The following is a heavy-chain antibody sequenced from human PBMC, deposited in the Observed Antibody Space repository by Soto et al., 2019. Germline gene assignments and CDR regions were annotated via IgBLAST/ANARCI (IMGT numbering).Heavy chain of an antibody. CDR3: AKDPGWYDVRNWFDP. CDR2: ISDNGAHT. CDR1: GFTFGSYA. J-gene: IGHJ5*02. V-gene: IGHV3-23*01. Sequence: GGSLRLSCVASGFTFGSYAMSWVRQAPGKGLERVSAISDNGAHTNYLDSVKGRFTISRDNSKNTVNLEMNSLRAEDTAIYYCAKDPGWYDVRNWFDPWGQGTLVTVSS. D-gene: IGHD6-19*01.